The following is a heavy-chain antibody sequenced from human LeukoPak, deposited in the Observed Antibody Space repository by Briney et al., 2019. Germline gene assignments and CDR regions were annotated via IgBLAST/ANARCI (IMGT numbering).Heavy chain of an antibody. Sequence: PGGSLRLSCAASGFTFNLYEMTWVRQAPGKGLEWVSYISGGGGTTYYADSVKGRFTISRDNAKNSLYLQMNSLRAEDTAVYYCVKTYNRRVYYMDVWGKGTTVTISS. CDR1: GFTFNLYE. CDR3: VKTYNRRVYYMDV. J-gene: IGHJ6*03. D-gene: IGHD1-14*01. CDR2: ISGGGGTT. V-gene: IGHV3-48*03.